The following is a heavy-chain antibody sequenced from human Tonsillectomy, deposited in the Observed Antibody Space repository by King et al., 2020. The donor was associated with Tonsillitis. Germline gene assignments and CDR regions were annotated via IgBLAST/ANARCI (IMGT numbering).Heavy chain of an antibody. CDR1: GFTFSNAW. CDR3: TTGATVTTGSYYYYYGMDV. CDR2: IKSKTDGGTT. V-gene: IGHV3-15*01. D-gene: IGHD4-17*01. J-gene: IGHJ6*02. Sequence: VQLVESGGGLVKPGGSLRLSCAASGFTFSNAWMSWVRQAPGKGLEWVGRIKSKTDGGTTDYAAPVKGRFTISRDDSKNTLYLQMNSLKTEDTAVYYCTTGATVTTGSYYYYYGMDVWGQGTTVTVSS.